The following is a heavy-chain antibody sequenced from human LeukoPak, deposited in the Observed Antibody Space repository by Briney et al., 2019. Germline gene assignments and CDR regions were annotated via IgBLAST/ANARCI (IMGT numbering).Heavy chain of an antibody. CDR2: IDPPSGAT. D-gene: IGHD6-19*01. CDR3: ARSGFSTGFYLDF. CDR1: GYAFTGSF. Sequence: ASVKVSCEASGYAFTGSFIHWLRQAPGQGLEWMGWIDPPSGATNSAQKFQDRVTMTRDRSLGTAYLEVRGLKSDDTAVYYCARSGFSTGFYLDFWGQGTQVPVSS. V-gene: IGHV1-2*02. J-gene: IGHJ4*02.